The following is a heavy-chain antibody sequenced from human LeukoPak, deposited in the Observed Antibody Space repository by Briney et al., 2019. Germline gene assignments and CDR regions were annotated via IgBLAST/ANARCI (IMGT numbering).Heavy chain of an antibody. Sequence: ASVKVSCKASGYTFTSYGISWVRQAPGQGLEWMGWISAYNGNTNYAQKLQGRVTMTTDTSTSTAYMELRSLRSDDTAVYYCARDLYDSWSGYLHYFDYWGQGTLVTVSS. CDR1: GYTFTSYG. J-gene: IGHJ4*02. V-gene: IGHV1-18*01. CDR3: ARDLYDSWSGYLHYFDY. D-gene: IGHD3-3*01. CDR2: ISAYNGNT.